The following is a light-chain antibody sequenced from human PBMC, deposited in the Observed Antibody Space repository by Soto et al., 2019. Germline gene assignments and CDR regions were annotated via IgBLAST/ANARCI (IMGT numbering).Light chain of an antibody. J-gene: IGKJ5*01. CDR3: QQSYSTPIT. CDR1: QCINRY. CDR2: AAY. V-gene: IGKV1-39*01. Sequence: DIQMTQSPSSLSASVGDRVTITCRTSQCINRYLNWYQLKLGKAPKLLVYAAYSLKSGVPSRFNVSRSGIEFPFIFCILLPDDFATYFCQQSYSTPITFGQGTRLEIK.